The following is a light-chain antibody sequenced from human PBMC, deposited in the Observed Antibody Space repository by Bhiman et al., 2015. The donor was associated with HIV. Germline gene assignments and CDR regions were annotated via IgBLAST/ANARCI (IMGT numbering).Light chain of an antibody. CDR1: TSNIGKNF. CDR3: GAWDSSLSAYV. V-gene: IGLV1-51*01. Sequence: CCSGGTSNIGKNFVSWYQQFPRTAPKLLIYDNDKRPSGIPDRFSGSKSDTSASLGITGLQTGDEADYYCGAWDSSLSAYVFGPGTRVTVL. CDR2: DND. J-gene: IGLJ1*01.